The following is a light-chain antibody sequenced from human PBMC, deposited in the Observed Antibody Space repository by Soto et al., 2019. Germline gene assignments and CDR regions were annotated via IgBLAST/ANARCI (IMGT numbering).Light chain of an antibody. CDR1: ESISNW. Sequence: IQMTQSPSNLSASGGDGVIITCRASESISNWLAWYQQKPGKAPNLLIYKASSLKSGVPLRFSGSGSGTEFTPTINRLQPDDFATYYCQQYDTYWTFGQGTKVDIK. V-gene: IGKV1-5*03. CDR3: QQYDTYWT. CDR2: KAS. J-gene: IGKJ1*01.